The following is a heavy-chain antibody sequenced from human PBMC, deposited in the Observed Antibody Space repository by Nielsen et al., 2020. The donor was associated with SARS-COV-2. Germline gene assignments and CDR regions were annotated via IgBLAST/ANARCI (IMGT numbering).Heavy chain of an antibody. CDR1: GGSISSGGYY. CDR2: IHDSGST. V-gene: IGHV4-61*08. D-gene: IGHD5-24*01. Sequence: SETLSLTCTVSGGSISSGGYYWSWIRQAPGKGLEWIGYIHDSGSTKYNPSLKSRVTMSVDTSKNQFSLKLSSVTAADTAVYYCARDPVEMATMDSILYYYYGMDVWGQGTTVTVSS. J-gene: IGHJ6*02. CDR3: ARDPVEMATMDSILYYYYGMDV.